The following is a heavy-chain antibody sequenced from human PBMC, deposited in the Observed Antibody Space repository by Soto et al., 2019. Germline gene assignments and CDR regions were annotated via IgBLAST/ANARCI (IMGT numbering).Heavy chain of an antibody. D-gene: IGHD4-17*01. CDR2: ISYDGSNK. CDR1: GFTFSSYA. Sequence: QVQLVESGGGVVQPGRSLRLSCAASGFTFSSYAMHWVRQAPGKGLEWVAVISYDGSNKYYADSVKGRFTISRDNSKNTLYLQMNSLRAEDTAVYYCTRGATVVNGGDAFDIWGQGTMVTVSS. V-gene: IGHV3-30-3*01. CDR3: TRGATVVNGGDAFDI. J-gene: IGHJ3*02.